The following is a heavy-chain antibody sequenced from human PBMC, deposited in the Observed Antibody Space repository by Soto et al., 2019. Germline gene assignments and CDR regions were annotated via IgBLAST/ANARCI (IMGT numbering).Heavy chain of an antibody. J-gene: IGHJ5*02. Sequence: GESLKISCKGSGYSFSNYWIVWVRQMPGKGLEWMGIIYPGDSETKYSPSFQGQVTISADNSINTAYLQWISLKASGTAMYYCARRRAGNPDDWFDPWGQGTLVTVSS. CDR1: GYSFSNYW. CDR2: IYPGDSET. D-gene: IGHD6-13*01. V-gene: IGHV5-51*01. CDR3: ARRRAGNPDDWFDP.